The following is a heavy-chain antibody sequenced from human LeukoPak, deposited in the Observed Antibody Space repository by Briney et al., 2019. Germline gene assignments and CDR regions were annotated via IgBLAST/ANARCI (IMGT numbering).Heavy chain of an antibody. J-gene: IGHJ3*02. CDR1: GFAFSNYA. CDR3: ARGTLVFYSSGIKIGDGFDI. CDR2: ISGSGRGGST. D-gene: IGHD3-22*01. V-gene: IGHV3-23*01. Sequence: GGSLRLSCAASGFAFSNYAMSWVRQAPGKGLEWVSNISGSGRGGSTYYADSVKGPFTISRDNTKNTLYLQMNRPRTEAMSVYYCARGTLVFYSSGIKIGDGFDIWGQGTMVTVSS.